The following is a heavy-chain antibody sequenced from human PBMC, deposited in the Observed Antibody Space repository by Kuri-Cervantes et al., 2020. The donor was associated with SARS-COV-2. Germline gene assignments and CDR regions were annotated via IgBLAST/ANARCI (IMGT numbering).Heavy chain of an antibody. CDR3: ARGGVPGAVGRAFDI. D-gene: IGHD4/OR15-4a*01. Sequence: SETLSLTCTVSGASTTNNDYHWNWIRQTPEKGLEWIGNIFHTGTTDSNPSLKSRVSISLDTSTNQFSLRLGSVTAAGTAVYYCARGGVPGAVGRAFDIWGQGAVVTVSS. J-gene: IGHJ3*02. CDR1: GASTTNNDYH. CDR2: IFHTGTT. V-gene: IGHV4-30-4*08.